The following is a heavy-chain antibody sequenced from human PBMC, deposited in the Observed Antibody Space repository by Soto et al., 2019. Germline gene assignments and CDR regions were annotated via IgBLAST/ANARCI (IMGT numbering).Heavy chain of an antibody. J-gene: IGHJ4*02. CDR3: ARVPDY. CDR2: FYHSVST. V-gene: IGHV4-30-2*01. CDR1: GGSISSGGYS. Sequence: QLQLLESGSGLVKPSQTLSLTCAVSGGSISSGGYSWGWIRQPPGKGLEWIGYFYHSVSTYYNPALKSRVTISVDRSKNQFSLRLSSVTAAATAAYYCARVPDYWGQGPLVTVSS.